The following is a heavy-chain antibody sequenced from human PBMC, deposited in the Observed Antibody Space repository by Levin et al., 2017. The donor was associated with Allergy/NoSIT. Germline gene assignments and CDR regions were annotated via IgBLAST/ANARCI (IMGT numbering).Heavy chain of an antibody. D-gene: IGHD2-2*01. Sequence: SQTLSLTCAISGDSVSSNSAAWNWIRQSPSRGLEWLGRTYYRSKWYNDYAVSVKSRITINPDTSKNQFSLQLNSVTPEDTAVYYCARASRFNGLHYYYYGMDVWGQGTTVTVSS. CDR2: TYYRSKWYN. J-gene: IGHJ6*02. CDR1: GDSVSSNSAA. V-gene: IGHV6-1*01. CDR3: ARASRFNGLHYYYYGMDV.